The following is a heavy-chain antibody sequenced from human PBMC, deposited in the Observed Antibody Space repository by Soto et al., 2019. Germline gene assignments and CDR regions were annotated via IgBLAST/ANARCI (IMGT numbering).Heavy chain of an antibody. CDR3: ASNVETIFGVVIRRYYYYGMDV. CDR1: GGSISSSSYY. V-gene: IGHV4-39*01. J-gene: IGHJ6*02. D-gene: IGHD3-3*01. CDR2: IYYSVST. Sequence: PAETLCLTCTVSGGSISSSSYYWGWIRHPPGKGLEWIGSIYYSVSTYYNPSLKSRVTISVDTSKNQFSLKLSSVTAADTAVYYCASNVETIFGVVIRRYYYYGMDVWGQGTTVTVSS.